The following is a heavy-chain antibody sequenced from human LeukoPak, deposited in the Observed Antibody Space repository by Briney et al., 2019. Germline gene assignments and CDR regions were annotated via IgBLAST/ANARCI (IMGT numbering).Heavy chain of an antibody. Sequence: SVKVSCKASGGTFSSYAISWVRQAPGQGLEWMGGIIPIFGTANYAQKFQGRVTITADESTSAAYMELSSLRSEDTAVYYCATEKSSTSFDYWGQGTLVTVSS. CDR2: IIPIFGTA. CDR1: GGTFSSYA. CDR3: ATEKSSTSFDY. D-gene: IGHD2-2*01. V-gene: IGHV1-69*13. J-gene: IGHJ4*02.